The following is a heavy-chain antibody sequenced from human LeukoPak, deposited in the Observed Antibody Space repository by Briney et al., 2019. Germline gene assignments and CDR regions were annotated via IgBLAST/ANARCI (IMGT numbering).Heavy chain of an antibody. CDR3: ARGILYYYDSSGYFDY. J-gene: IGHJ4*02. V-gene: IGHV1-2*02. Sequence: GASVKVSCKASGYTFTSYDINWVRQATGQGLEWMGWINPNSGGTNYAQKFQGRVTMTGDTSISTAYMELSRLRSDDTAVYYCARGILYYYDSSGYFDYWGQGTLVTVSS. D-gene: IGHD3-22*01. CDR1: GYTFTSYD. CDR2: INPNSGGT.